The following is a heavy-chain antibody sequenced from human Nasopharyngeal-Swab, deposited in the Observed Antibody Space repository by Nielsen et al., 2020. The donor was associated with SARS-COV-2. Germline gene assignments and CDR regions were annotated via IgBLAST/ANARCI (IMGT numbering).Heavy chain of an antibody. J-gene: IGHJ4*02. Sequence: SVKVSCRTSGDTFTNSAISWVRQAPGQGLEWMGGIVPALGLPNYAQKFRGRVTISADRSTTTSYLELSSLRSEDTAIYYCAREGEYGAYDAPDYWGQGTLVTVSS. V-gene: IGHV1-69*10. CDR3: AREGEYGAYDAPDY. CDR1: GDTFTNSA. D-gene: IGHD5-12*01. CDR2: IVPALGLP.